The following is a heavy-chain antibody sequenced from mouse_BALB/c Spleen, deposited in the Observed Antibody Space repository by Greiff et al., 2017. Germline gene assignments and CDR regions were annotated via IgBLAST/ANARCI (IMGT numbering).Heavy chain of an antibody. J-gene: IGHJ4*01. CDR3: ATINYGNY. Sequence: VKLMESGPDLVAPSQSLSITCTVSGFSLTSYGVHWVRQSPGKGLEWLGVIWSGGSTDYNAAFISRLSISKDNSKSQVFFKMNSLQANDTAIYYCATINYGNYWGQGTSVTVSS. D-gene: IGHD1-2*01. CDR1: GFSLTSYG. V-gene: IGHV2-2*02. CDR2: IWSGGST.